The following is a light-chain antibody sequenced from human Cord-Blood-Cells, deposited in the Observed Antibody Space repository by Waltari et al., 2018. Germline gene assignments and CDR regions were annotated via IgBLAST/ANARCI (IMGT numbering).Light chain of an antibody. V-gene: IGKV3-11*01. CDR1: QSVSTY. J-gene: IGKJ3*01. CDR2: DAS. Sequence: EIVLTQSPATLSLSPGERDTLSCRASQSVSTYLAWYQQKPGQAPRLLIYDASNRATGIPARFRGSGSGTDFTLTISSLEPEDFAVYYCQQRSNWGFTFGPGTKVDIK. CDR3: QQRSNWGFT.